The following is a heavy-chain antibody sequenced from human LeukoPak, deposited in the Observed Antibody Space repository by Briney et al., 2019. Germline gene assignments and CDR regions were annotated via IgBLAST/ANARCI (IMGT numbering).Heavy chain of an antibody. D-gene: IGHD3-3*01. CDR1: GGSFSGYY. Sequence: SETLSLTCAVCGGSFSGYYWSWIRQPPGKGLEWIGEINHSGSTNYNPSLKSRVTISVDTSKNQFSLKLGSVTAADTAVYYCARGPTYDFWSGYYGSWFDPWGQGTLVTVSS. CDR3: ARGPTYDFWSGYYGSWFDP. CDR2: INHSGST. V-gene: IGHV4-34*01. J-gene: IGHJ5*02.